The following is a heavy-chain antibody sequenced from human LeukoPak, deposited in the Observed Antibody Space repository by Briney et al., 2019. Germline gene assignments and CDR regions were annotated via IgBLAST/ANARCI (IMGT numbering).Heavy chain of an antibody. CDR2: IYPGDSDT. D-gene: IGHD4-23*01. J-gene: IGHJ3*02. Sequence: GESLKISCKGSGYSFTSYWIGWVRQMPGKGLEWMGIIYPGDSDTRYSPSFQGQVTISADKSISTAYLQWSSLKASDTAMYYCARQRDYGGSPDAFDIWGQGTMVTVSS. CDR3: ARQRDYGGSPDAFDI. CDR1: GYSFTSYW. V-gene: IGHV5-51*01.